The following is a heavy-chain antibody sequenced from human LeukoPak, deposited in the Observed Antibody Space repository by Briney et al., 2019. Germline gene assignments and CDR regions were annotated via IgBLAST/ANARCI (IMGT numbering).Heavy chain of an antibody. CDR3: AELGITMIGGV. D-gene: IGHD3-10*02. CDR1: GFTFSNYG. Sequence: GGSLRLSCAASGFTFSNYGMHWVRQAPGKGLEWVAFIRYDGRNKYYADSVKGRFTISRDNSKSTLYLQMNSLRAEDTAVYYCAELGITMIGGVWGKGTTVTISS. CDR2: IRYDGRNK. J-gene: IGHJ6*04. V-gene: IGHV3-30*02.